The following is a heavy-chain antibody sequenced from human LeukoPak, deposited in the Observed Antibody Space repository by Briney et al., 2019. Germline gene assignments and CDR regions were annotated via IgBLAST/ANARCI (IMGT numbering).Heavy chain of an antibody. CDR3: ARGYCSSTSCYTDYYYMDV. D-gene: IGHD2-2*02. CDR1: GFTFSSYS. J-gene: IGHJ6*03. V-gene: IGHV3-48*04. CDR2: ISSSSTI. Sequence: GSLRLSCAASGFTFSSYSMNWVRQAPGKGLEWVSYISSSSTIYYADSVKGRFTISRDNAKNSLYLQMNSLRAEDTAVYYCARGYCSSTSCYTDYYYMDVWGKGTTVTVSS.